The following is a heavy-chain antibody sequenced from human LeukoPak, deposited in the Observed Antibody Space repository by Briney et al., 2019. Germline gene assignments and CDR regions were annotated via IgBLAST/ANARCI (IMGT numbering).Heavy chain of an antibody. J-gene: IGHJ4*02. CDR1: GFTFSSYG. V-gene: IGHV3-30*02. CDR2: IRYDGSDK. D-gene: IGHD3-10*01. CDR3: ARADYYGSGSQIDY. Sequence: GGSLRLSCAASGFTFSSYGMHWVRQAPGKGLEWVSFIRYDGSDKYYADSVRGRFTISRDNSKNTLYLQMNSLRAEDTAVYYCARADYYGSGSQIDYWGQGTLVTVSS.